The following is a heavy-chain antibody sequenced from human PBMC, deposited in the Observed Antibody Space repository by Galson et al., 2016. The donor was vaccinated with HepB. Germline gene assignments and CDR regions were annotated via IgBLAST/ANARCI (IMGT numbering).Heavy chain of an antibody. D-gene: IGHD6-13*01. CDR3: ARVRPGAAAWKPFDP. J-gene: IGHJ5*02. V-gene: IGHV1-2*02. Sequence: SVKVSCKASGYTFSDYYLHWVRQAPGQGLEWMGWINPNSGNTDSAQKFQGRVTMTRDTSISTAYLELFRLTSDDTAVYFCARVRPGAAAWKPFDPWGQGTLVTVSS. CDR2: INPNSGNT. CDR1: GYTFSDYY.